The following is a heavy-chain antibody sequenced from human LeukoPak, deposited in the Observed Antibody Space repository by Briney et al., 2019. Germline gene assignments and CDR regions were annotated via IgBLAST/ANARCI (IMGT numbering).Heavy chain of an antibody. D-gene: IGHD1-26*01. CDR1: GGSISSGGYP. Sequence: PSETLSLTCTVSGGSISSGGYPWSWMRQHPGKGLEWIGYIYVSGNTYYNPSLKSRVAILVNTSKNQFSLKLNSVTAADTAVYYCATRRISYYYFDYWGQGTLVTVSS. CDR2: IYVSGNT. J-gene: IGHJ4*02. V-gene: IGHV4-31*03. CDR3: ATRRISYYYFDY.